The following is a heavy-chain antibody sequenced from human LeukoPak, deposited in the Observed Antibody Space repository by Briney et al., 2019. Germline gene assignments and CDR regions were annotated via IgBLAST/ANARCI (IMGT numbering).Heavy chain of an antibody. CDR2: IYYSGIP. Sequence: SETLSLTCTVSGDSISNGHYYWSWIRQTPGKGLEWIGYIYYSGIPYYNRSLRSRVTLSVVTSKNQFSLRLRSVTAADTAVYYCARDGAGGYCSGGSCYGRHSDAFDIWGQGTMVTVSS. CDR1: GDSISNGHYY. J-gene: IGHJ3*02. D-gene: IGHD2-15*01. CDR3: ARDGAGGYCSGGSCYGRHSDAFDI. V-gene: IGHV4-30-4*01.